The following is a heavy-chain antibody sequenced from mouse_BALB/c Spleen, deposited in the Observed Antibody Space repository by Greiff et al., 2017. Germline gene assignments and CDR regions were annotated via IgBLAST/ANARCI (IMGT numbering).Heavy chain of an antibody. CDR1: GYTFTSYW. J-gene: IGHJ4*01. CDR3: AGSNYGSRGPAMDY. V-gene: IGHV1-87*01. Sequence: QVQLQQSGAELARPGASVKLSCKASGYTFTSYWMQWVKQRPGQGLEWIGAIYPGDGDTRYTQKFKGKATLTADKSSSTAYMQLSSLASEDSAVYYCAGSNYGSRGPAMDYWGQGTSVTVSS. D-gene: IGHD1-1*01. CDR2: IYPGDGDT.